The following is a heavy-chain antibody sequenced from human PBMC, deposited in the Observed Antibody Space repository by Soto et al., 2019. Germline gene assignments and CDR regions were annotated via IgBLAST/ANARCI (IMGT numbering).Heavy chain of an antibody. Sequence: EVQLVETGGGLIQPGGALRLSCAASGFSVSSNYMTWVRQAQGKGLEWVSIIYWNGNTNYADSVKARFTISRDNSRNTLYLQMSSLRTEDTAVYYCAGPTEKGGLHWGQGTLVTVSS. CDR2: IYWNGNT. CDR1: GFSVSSNY. CDR3: AGPTEKGGLH. J-gene: IGHJ4*02. V-gene: IGHV3-53*02. D-gene: IGHD1-26*01.